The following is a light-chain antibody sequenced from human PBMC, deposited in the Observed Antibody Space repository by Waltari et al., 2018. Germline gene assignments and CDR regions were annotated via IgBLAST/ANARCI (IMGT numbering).Light chain of an antibody. J-gene: IGLJ2*01. V-gene: IGLV2-8*01. CDR2: EVS. CDR1: SSDVGAYNY. Sequence: QSALTQPPSASGSPGQSVTISCTGTSSDVGAYNYVSWYQQHPGTAPKLMIYEVSKRPSGVPARFSGSKSGNTASLTVSGLQAEDEADYSCSSYVGSNIVVFGGGTKLTVL. CDR3: SSYVGSNIVV.